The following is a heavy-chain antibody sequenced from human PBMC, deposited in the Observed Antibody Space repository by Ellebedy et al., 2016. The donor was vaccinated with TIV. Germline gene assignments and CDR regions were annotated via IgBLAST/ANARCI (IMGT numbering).Heavy chain of an antibody. CDR2: IIHSGST. J-gene: IGHJ6*02. CDR3: ARGRRFFYYYGMDV. V-gene: IGHV4-34*01. D-gene: IGHD3-3*01. Sequence: MPSETLSLTCAVYGGSFSGYSWSWIRQSPGKGLEWIGEIIHSGSTNYNPSLKSRVTITVDTYKNQFSLKLTSVTAADTAVYSCARGRRFFYYYGMDVWGQGTTVTVSS. CDR1: GGSFSGYS.